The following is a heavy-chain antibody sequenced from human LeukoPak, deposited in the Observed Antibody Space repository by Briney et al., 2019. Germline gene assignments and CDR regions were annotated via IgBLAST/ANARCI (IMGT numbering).Heavy chain of an antibody. V-gene: IGHV3-30*04. CDR2: ISYDARNK. CDR1: GFTFSNYA. J-gene: IGHJ4*02. D-gene: IGHD3-16*01. Sequence: GSSLRLSCVGSGFTFSNYAMHWVRQAPGKGLEWVTIISYDARNKYFADSVNGRFTVSRDNSKNTVYLQMNSLRVDDTAVYFCAGFWGSHRLEYWGQGTPVIVSS. CDR3: AGFWGSHRLEY.